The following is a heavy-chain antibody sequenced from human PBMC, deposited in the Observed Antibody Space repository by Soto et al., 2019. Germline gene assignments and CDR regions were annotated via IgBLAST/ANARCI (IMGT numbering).Heavy chain of an antibody. CDR1: GFTFSGYA. V-gene: IGHV3-23*01. CDR2: CSGSGGST. CDR3: AKGRSETGTTFDY. D-gene: IGHD1-1*01. Sequence: GGSLRLSFAASGFTFSGYAMSWVRQSPGKGLEWVSACSGSGGSTFYADSVKGRFTISRDNSKNTLYLQMNSLGAEDTAVYYCAKGRSETGTTFDYWGQGTLVTVSS. J-gene: IGHJ4*02.